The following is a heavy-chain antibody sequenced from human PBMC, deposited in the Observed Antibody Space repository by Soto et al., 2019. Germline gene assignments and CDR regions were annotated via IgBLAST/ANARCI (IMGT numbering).Heavy chain of an antibody. CDR1: GGTFSSYA. D-gene: IGHD3-16*01. CDR2: IIPIFGIA. V-gene: IGHV1-69*13. CDR3: ARDVYVQQYYYYGMDV. J-gene: IGHJ6*02. Sequence: SVKVSCKASGGTFSSYAISWVRQAPGQGLEWMGGIIPIFGIANYAQKFQGRVTITADESTSTAYMELSSLRSEDTAVYYCARDVYVQQYYYYGMDVWGQGTTVTVSS.